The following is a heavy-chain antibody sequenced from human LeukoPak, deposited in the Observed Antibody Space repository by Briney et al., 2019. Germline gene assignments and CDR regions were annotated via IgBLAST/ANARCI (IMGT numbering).Heavy chain of an antibody. Sequence: TGGSLRLSCAASGFTFNSYAMSWVRQAPGKGLEWVSTISSSGYSTHYADSVKGRFTISRDNSKNTLHLQMNSLRGEDTAVYYCARDPGAWRYFDYWGQGTLVTVSS. J-gene: IGHJ4*02. CDR3: ARDPGAWRYFDY. V-gene: IGHV3-23*01. D-gene: IGHD7-27*01. CDR2: ISSSGYST. CDR1: GFTFNSYA.